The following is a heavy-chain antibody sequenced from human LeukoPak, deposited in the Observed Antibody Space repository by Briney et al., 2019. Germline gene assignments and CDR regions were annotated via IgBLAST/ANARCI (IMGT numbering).Heavy chain of an antibody. Sequence: GASVKVSCKASGYTFTSYGMRQAPGQGLEWVGWISAYNGNTNYAQKLQGRVTMTTDTSTSTAYMELRSLRSDDTAVYYCARDRVYDFWSGYYKPGLDYWGQGTLVTVSS. CDR2: ISAYNGNT. V-gene: IGHV1-18*01. CDR1: GYTFTSYG. J-gene: IGHJ4*02. D-gene: IGHD3-3*01. CDR3: ARDRVYDFWSGYYKPGLDY.